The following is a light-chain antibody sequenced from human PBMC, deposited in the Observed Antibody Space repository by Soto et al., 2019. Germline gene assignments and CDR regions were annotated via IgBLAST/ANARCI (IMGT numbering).Light chain of an antibody. V-gene: IGKV1-33*01. CDR2: DAS. Sequence: DIQMTQSPSSLFASVGDRVTITCQATQDINIYLNWYQQKPGKAPNLLIYDASNLEIGVPSRFSGSGSGTHFTFTISSLQTEDIGTDYCQQYDILPITFGRVTRLEIK. CDR3: QQYDILPIT. CDR1: QDINIY. J-gene: IGKJ5*01.